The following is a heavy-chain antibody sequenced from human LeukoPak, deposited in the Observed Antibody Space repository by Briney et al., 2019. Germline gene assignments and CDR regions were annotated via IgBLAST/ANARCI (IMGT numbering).Heavy chain of an antibody. CDR1: GFTFSSYS. CDR2: ISSSSSTM. D-gene: IGHD3-10*01. V-gene: IGHV3-48*02. J-gene: IGHJ6*02. CDR3: AREKVVRGVILPYYYYGMDV. Sequence: GGSLRLSCAASGFTFSSYSMNWVRQAPGKGLEWVSYISSSSSTMYYADSVKGRFTISRDNAKNSLYLQMNSLRDEDTAVYYCAREKVVRGVILPYYYYGMDVWGQGTTVTVSS.